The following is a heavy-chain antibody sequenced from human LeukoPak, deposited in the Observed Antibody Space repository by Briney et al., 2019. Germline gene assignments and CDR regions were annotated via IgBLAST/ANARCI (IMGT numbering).Heavy chain of an antibody. D-gene: IGHD5-18*01. CDR2: ISGSGGST. CDR1: GFTFSSYA. J-gene: IGHJ4*02. CDR3: AKSHVDTVYNYYFDY. Sequence: PGGSLRLSCAASGFTFSSYAMSWVRQAPGKGLEWVSAISGSGGSTYYADSVKGRFTISRDNSKNTLYLQMNSLRAEDTAVYYCAKSHVDTVYNYYFDYWGQGTLVTVSS. V-gene: IGHV3-23*01.